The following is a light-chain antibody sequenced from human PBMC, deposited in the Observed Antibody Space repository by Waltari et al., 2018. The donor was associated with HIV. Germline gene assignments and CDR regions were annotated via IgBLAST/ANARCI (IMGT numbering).Light chain of an antibody. Sequence: QSALTQPPSASGSPGQSVTVSCTGTSSDIGYFNYVSWYQQHPGKAPKLLIYDVNKLPSGVPDRFSASKSGATASLTVSGLLAEDEADYYCAAYAGNNIVIFGGGTKVTV. J-gene: IGLJ2*01. CDR1: SSDIGYFNY. CDR3: AAYAGNNIVI. V-gene: IGLV2-8*01. CDR2: DVN.